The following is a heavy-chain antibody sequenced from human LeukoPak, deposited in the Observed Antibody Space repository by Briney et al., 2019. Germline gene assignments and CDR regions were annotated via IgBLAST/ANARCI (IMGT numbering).Heavy chain of an antibody. D-gene: IGHD5-18*01. CDR1: GGSIGIYY. CDR2: ISYSGST. CDR3: ARAPGGYSYGALFYFDC. Sequence: PSETLSLTCTVSGGSIGIYYWSWIRQPPGKGLEWIGYISYSGSTNYNTSLKSRVTISVETPKNQFSLTLSSVTAADTAVYYCARAPGGYSYGALFYFDCWGQGTLVTVSS. V-gene: IGHV4-59*01. J-gene: IGHJ4*02.